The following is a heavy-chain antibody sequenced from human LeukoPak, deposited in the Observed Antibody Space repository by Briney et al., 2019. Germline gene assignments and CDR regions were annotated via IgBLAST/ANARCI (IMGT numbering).Heavy chain of an antibody. D-gene: IGHD6-19*01. CDR2: INPNSGGT. CDR1: GYTFTGYY. J-gene: IGHJ3*02. CDR3: AKEKEWLANDAFDI. V-gene: IGHV1-2*02. Sequence: ASVKVSCKASGYTFTGYYMHWVRQAPGQGLEWMGWINPNSGGTNYAQKFQGRVTMTRDTSISTAYMELSRLRSDDTAVYYCAKEKEWLANDAFDIWGQGTMVTVS.